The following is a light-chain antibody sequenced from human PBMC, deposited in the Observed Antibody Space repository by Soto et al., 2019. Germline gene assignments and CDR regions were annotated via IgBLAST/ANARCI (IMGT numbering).Light chain of an antibody. J-gene: IGLJ1*01. CDR2: DVS. Sequence: QSVLSQPASVSGSPGQSITISCTGTSSDVGGYNYVSWYQQHPGKAPKLMIYDVSNRPSGVSNRFSGSKSGNTASLTISGLQAEDEADYYCSSYTSSSTLGVFGTGTKGTFL. V-gene: IGLV2-14*01. CDR3: SSYTSSSTLGV. CDR1: SSDVGGYNY.